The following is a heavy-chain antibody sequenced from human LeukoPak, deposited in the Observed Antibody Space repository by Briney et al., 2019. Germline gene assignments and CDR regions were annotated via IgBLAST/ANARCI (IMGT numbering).Heavy chain of an antibody. CDR1: GGSISSSSYY. CDR3: ARVPPRGVQLERQDWFDP. Sequence: PSETLSLTCTVSGGSISSSSYYWGWIRQPPGKGLEWIGSIYYSGSTYYNPSLKSRVTISVDTSKNQFSLKLSSVTAADTAVYYCARVPPRGVQLERQDWFDPWGQGTLVTVSS. V-gene: IGHV4-39*07. D-gene: IGHD1-1*01. CDR2: IYYSGST. J-gene: IGHJ5*02.